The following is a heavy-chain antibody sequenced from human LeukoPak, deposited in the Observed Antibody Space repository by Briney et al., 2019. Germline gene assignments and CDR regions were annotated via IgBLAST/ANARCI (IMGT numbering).Heavy chain of an antibody. Sequence: GGSLRLSCAASGFTFSDYTMTWVRQAPGKGLEWVASISSDSSYIDYADSAKGRFTISRDNAKNFLYLQMNSLRAEDTAVYYCARTYYDILTGYNPYFDYWGQGILVTVSS. V-gene: IGHV3-21*01. CDR2: ISSDSSYI. J-gene: IGHJ4*02. CDR3: ARTYYDILTGYNPYFDY. D-gene: IGHD3-9*01. CDR1: GFTFSDYT.